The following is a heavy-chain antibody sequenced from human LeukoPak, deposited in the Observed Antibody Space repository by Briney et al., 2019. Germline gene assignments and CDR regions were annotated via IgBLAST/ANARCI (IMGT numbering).Heavy chain of an antibody. D-gene: IGHD2-8*02. V-gene: IGHV3-7*01. CDR2: INKVESEK. CDR3: ATYTQHFGAPGGADY. Sequence: GGSLRLSCAVSRFTFSDYWMRWVRQAPGKGLEWVAAINKVESEKRYVDSVKGRFTISRDNARNSVYLQMTSLGAEDTAVYYCATYTQHFGAPGGADYWGLGTLVTVSS. CDR1: RFTFSDYW. J-gene: IGHJ4*02.